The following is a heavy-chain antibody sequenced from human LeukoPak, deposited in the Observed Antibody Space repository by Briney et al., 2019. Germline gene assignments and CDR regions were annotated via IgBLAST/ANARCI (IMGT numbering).Heavy chain of an antibody. J-gene: IGHJ5*02. Sequence: QAGGSLRLSCSASGFTFSSNAMHWVRQAPGKGLEYVSGISINGGSIYYTDSLKGRFTISRDNAKKSLYLQMNSLRAEDTAVYYCAKSYSSVRGPRDNWFDPWGQGTLVTVSS. D-gene: IGHD6-19*01. CDR3: AKSYSSVRGPRDNWFDP. V-gene: IGHV3-64*04. CDR1: GFTFSSNA. CDR2: ISINGGSI.